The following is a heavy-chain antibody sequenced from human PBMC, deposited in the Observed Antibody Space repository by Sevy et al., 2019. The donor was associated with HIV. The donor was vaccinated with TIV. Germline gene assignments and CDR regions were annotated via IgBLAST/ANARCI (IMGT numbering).Heavy chain of an antibody. J-gene: IGHJ4*02. CDR2: ISGSGGSGDKT. CDR3: SRSSDSRGYFDY. D-gene: IGHD3-22*01. CDR1: GFTFSNYA. Sequence: GGSLRLSCAASGFTFSNYAMNWVRQAPGKGLEWVSGISGSGGSGDKTNYADSVKGRFTISRDDSKNSLYLQLNSLRAEDTAIYYCSRSSDSRGYFDYWGQGTLVTVSS. V-gene: IGHV3-23*01.